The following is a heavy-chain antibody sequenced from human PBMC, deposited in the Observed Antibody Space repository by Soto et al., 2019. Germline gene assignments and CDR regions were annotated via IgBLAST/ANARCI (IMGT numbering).Heavy chain of an antibody. CDR2: VYYSGGT. J-gene: IGHJ3*02. CDR3: ARGNVWKSSTFDI. D-gene: IGHD3-16*01. CDR1: GGSLTDHY. Sequence: QVQLQESGPGLVKPSETLSLTCTVAGGSLTDHYWNWFRQSPGKGLHWIGYVYYSGGTNYNPSLKSRVTMSVDTSKNQFSLNLRSVTAADAAVYYCARGNVWKSSTFDIWGQGTIVSVSS. V-gene: IGHV4-59*11.